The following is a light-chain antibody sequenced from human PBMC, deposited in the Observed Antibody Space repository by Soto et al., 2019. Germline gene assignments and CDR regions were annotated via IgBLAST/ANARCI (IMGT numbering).Light chain of an antibody. CDR1: SSDVGGYNY. CDR3: CSYAGSYTYV. J-gene: IGLJ1*01. V-gene: IGLV2-11*01. Sequence: QSALTQARSVSGSPGQSVTISCTGTSSDVGGYNYVSWYQQHPGKAPKVMIYDVNKRPSGVPDRFSGSKSGNTASLTISGLQAEDEADYYCCSYAGSYTYVFGTGTKVTVL. CDR2: DVN.